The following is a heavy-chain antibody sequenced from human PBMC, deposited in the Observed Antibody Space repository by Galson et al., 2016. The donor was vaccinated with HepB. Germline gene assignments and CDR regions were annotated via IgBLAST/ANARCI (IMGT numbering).Heavy chain of an antibody. CDR1: GGSISSDNW. Sequence: SETLSLTCAVSGGSISSDNWWSWVRQPPGKGLEWIGEIYHTGTTHYIPSFKSRVTISVDTSRNNFSLKLRSVTAADTAGYYCARYLWFGEKYGMDVWGQGATVIVSS. V-gene: IGHV4-4*02. CDR2: IYHTGTT. D-gene: IGHD3-10*01. J-gene: IGHJ6*02. CDR3: ARYLWFGEKYGMDV.